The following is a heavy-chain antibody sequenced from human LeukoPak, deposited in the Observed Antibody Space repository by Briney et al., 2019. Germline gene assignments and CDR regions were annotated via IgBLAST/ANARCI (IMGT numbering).Heavy chain of an antibody. CDR1: GGSFSGYY. CDR3: ASTRPRGN. D-gene: IGHD3-10*01. Sequence: SETLSLTCAVYGGSFSGYYWSWIRQPPGKGLEWIGEINHSGSTNYNPSLKSRVTISVDTSKNQFSMKLSSVTAGDTAVYYCASTRPRGNWGQGTLVTVSS. V-gene: IGHV4-34*01. J-gene: IGHJ4*02. CDR2: INHSGST.